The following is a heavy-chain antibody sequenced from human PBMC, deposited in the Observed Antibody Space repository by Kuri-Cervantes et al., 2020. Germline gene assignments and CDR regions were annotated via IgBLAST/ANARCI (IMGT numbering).Heavy chain of an antibody. Sequence: GESLKISCAASGFTFSNYNMNRVRQAPGKGLEWVPYIRSSSSTIYYVDSVKGRFTISRDNAKNSLYLQMNSLRDEDTAVYYCARVDCRGYTCYVPSHGFDIWGQGTMVTVSS. CDR2: IRSSSSTI. CDR3: ARVDCRGYTCYVPSHGFDI. V-gene: IGHV3-48*02. J-gene: IGHJ3*02. CDR1: GFTFSNYN. D-gene: IGHD2-15*01.